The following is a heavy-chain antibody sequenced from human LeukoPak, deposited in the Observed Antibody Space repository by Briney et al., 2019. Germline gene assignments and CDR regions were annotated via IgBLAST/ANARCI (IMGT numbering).Heavy chain of an antibody. CDR3: AKAFHSGYDDAFDI. CDR2: ISYDGSNK. Sequence: QPGRSLRLSCAASGFIFSSYGMHWVRQAPGKGLEWVAVISYDGSNKYYADSVKGRFTISRDNSKNTLYLQMDSLRAEDTAVYYCAKAFHSGYDDAFDIWGQGTMVTVSS. CDR1: GFIFSSYG. D-gene: IGHD5-12*01. V-gene: IGHV3-30*18. J-gene: IGHJ3*02.